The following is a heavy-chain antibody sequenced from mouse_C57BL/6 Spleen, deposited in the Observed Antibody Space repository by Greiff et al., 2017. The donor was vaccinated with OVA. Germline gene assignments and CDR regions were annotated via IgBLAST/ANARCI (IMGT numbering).Heavy chain of an antibody. J-gene: IGHJ2*01. Sequence: EVQRVESGGGLVQPGGSLSLSCAASGFTFTDYYMSWVRQPPGKALEWLGFIRNKANGYTTEYSASVKGRFTISRDNSQSILYLQMHALRADDSATYYCARSNLFDYWGQGTTLTVSS. CDR3: ARSNLFDY. V-gene: IGHV7-3*01. CDR2: IRNKANGYTT. CDR1: GFTFTDYY.